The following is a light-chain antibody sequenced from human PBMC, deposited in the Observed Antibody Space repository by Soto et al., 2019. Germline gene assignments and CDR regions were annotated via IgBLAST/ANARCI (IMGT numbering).Light chain of an antibody. CDR2: DAS. CDR1: QSVSSTS. CDR3: QQYGGSPPKYT. V-gene: IGKV3-20*01. J-gene: IGKJ2*01. Sequence: EIVLTQSPGTLSLSPGERAALSCRASQSVSSTSLAWYQQKPGQAPRLLIYDASSRATDIPDRFSGSGSGTDFTLTIGRLEPEDFAVYYCQQYGGSPPKYTFGQGTKLEIK.